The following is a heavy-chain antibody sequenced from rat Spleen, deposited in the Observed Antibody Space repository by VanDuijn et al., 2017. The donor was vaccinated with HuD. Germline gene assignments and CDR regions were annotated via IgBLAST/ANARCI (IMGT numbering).Heavy chain of an antibody. V-gene: IGHV5-29*01. CDR2: IRTSGGST. D-gene: IGHD1-9*01. Sequence: EVQLVESGGGLVQPGRSLKLSCAASGFTFSNYGMAWVCQAPTKGLEWVATIRTSGGSTYYRDSVKGRFTISRDNAKSTLYLQMNSLRSEDTATYYCARHSYGYSHFDYWGQGTLVTVSS. CDR1: GFTFSNYG. J-gene: IGHJ3*01. CDR3: ARHSYGYSHFDY.